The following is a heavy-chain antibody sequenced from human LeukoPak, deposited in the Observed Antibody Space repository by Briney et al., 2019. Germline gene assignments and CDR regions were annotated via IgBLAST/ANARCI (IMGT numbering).Heavy chain of an antibody. Sequence: ASVKVSCKASGYTFTSYGISWVRQPPGQGREWMGWISAYNCNTNYAQKLQGRVTMTTDTSTSTAYMELRSLRSDDTAVYYCARGSSGWLTDYWGEGTLVTVSS. CDR3: ARGSSGWLTDY. V-gene: IGHV1-18*01. D-gene: IGHD6-19*01. J-gene: IGHJ4*02. CDR2: ISAYNCNT. CDR1: GYTFTSYG.